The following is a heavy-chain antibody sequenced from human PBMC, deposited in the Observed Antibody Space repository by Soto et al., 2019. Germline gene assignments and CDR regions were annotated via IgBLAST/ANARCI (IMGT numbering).Heavy chain of an antibody. J-gene: IGHJ6*02. V-gene: IGHV3-48*02. Sequence: EVQLVESGGGVVQPGGSLRLSCAASGFSFSTYSMNWVRQAPGKGLEWVSYISSRSYTIYYVDSVKGRFTISRENAKNSLYLQMNSLRDEDTAVYYCARGGSSSDNGMDVWGQGSTVTVTS. CDR2: ISSRSYTI. CDR3: ARGGSSSDNGMDV. CDR1: GFSFSTYS. D-gene: IGHD6-6*01.